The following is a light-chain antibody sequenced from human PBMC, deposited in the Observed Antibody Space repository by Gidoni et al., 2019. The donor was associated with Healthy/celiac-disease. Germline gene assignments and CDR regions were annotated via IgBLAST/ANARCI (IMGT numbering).Light chain of an antibody. CDR3: QQRSNWPPYT. J-gene: IGKJ2*01. Sequence: IVFAQSPATLALSPGEKATLSCRASPSVSSYIAWYQQKPGQAPRPLLYDASNRAPGSPARFSGSGSGTDFTLTISSLEPEDFAVYYCQQRSNWPPYTFGQGTKLEIK. CDR1: PSVSSY. CDR2: DAS. V-gene: IGKV3-11*01.